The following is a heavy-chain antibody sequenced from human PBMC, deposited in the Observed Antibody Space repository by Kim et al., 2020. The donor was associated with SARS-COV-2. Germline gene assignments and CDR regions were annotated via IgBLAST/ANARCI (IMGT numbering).Heavy chain of an antibody. CDR2: IYYSGST. Sequence: SETLSLTCTVSGGSISSGGYYWSWIRQHPGKGLEWIGYIYYSGSTYYNPSLKSRVTISVDTSKNQFSLKLSSVTAADTAVYYCARDTLNWGIDYWGQGTLVTVSS. J-gene: IGHJ4*02. CDR1: GGSISSGGYY. CDR3: ARDTLNWGIDY. V-gene: IGHV4-31*03. D-gene: IGHD7-27*01.